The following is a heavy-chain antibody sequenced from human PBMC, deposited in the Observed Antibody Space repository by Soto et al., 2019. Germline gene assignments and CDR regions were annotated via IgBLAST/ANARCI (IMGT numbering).Heavy chain of an antibody. CDR3: ATYPRPYNWIDI. CDR2: IDPMFDTS. V-gene: IGHV1-69*01. CDR1: GGARTSYP. J-gene: IGHJ5*02. D-gene: IGHD2-21*01. Sequence: QVRLEQSGPEVKKPGSSVRVSCQASGGARTSYPIHWVRQAPGQGLEWMGVIDPMFDTSNLAESFKARLTLTADVSTKTVYMDLTGLRSDDTAVYFCATYPRPYNWIDIWGQGPLLTVSS.